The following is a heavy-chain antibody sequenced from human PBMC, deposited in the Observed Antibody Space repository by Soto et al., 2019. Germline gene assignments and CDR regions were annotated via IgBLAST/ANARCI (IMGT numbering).Heavy chain of an antibody. CDR3: ARDLAVGLVDY. V-gene: IGHV1-18*01. J-gene: IGHJ4*02. CDR2: ISAYNGNT. Sequence: QVQLVQSGAEVKQPGASVKVSCKASGYTFTSYGISWVRQAPGQGLEWMGWISAYNGNTKSAQKIQGRVTMTTGSSTGTADTELTSLRSDDTAGYYCARDLAVGLVDYWGQGTLVTVSS. CDR1: GYTFTSYG. D-gene: IGHD6-19*01.